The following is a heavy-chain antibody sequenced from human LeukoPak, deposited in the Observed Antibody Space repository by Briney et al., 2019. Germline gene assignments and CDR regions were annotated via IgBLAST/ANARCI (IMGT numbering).Heavy chain of an antibody. CDR3: ARGEAYYGSGSYPKPGAFDI. CDR1: GYSISSGYY. CDR2: IYHSGST. J-gene: IGHJ3*02. D-gene: IGHD3-10*01. Sequence: ETLSLTCTVSGYSISSGYYWGWIRQPPGKGLEWIGSIYHSGSTYYNPSLKSRVTISVDTSKNQFSLKLSSVTAADTAVYYCARGEAYYGSGSYPKPGAFDIWGQGTMVTVSS. V-gene: IGHV4-38-2*02.